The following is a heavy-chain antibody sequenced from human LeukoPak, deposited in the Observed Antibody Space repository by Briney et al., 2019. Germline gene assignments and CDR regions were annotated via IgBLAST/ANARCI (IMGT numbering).Heavy chain of an antibody. J-gene: IGHJ3*02. V-gene: IGHV1-8*01. D-gene: IGHD2-21*02. CDR1: GYTFTSYD. CDR2: MNPNGGNT. CDR3: ARSYSPTYCGGDCYRDDAFDI. Sequence: GASVRVSCTASGYTFTSYDINWVRQATGQGLEWMGGMNPNGGNTGYAQKFQGRVTMTRNTSISTAYMELSSLRSEDTAVYYCARSYSPTYCGGDCYRDDAFDIWGQGTMVTVSS.